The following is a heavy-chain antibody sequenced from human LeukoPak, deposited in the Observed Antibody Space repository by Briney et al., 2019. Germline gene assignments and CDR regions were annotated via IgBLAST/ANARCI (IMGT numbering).Heavy chain of an antibody. D-gene: IGHD5-18*01. CDR1: GFTFDDYA. CDR3: ARDLASTAMVTPDY. Sequence: PGGSLRLSCAVSGFTFDDYAMHWVRQAPGKGLEWVSGISWNSGSIGYADSVKGRFTISRDNSKNTLYLQMNSLRAEDTAVYYCARDLASTAMVTPDYWGQGTLVTVSS. J-gene: IGHJ4*02. CDR2: ISWNSGSI. V-gene: IGHV3-9*01.